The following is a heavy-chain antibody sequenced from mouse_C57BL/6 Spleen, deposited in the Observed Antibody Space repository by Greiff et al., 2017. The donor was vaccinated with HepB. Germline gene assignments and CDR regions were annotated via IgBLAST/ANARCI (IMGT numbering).Heavy chain of an antibody. Sequence: VKLQESGPELVKPGASVKISCKASGYAFSSSWMNWVKQRPGKGLEWIGRIYPGDGDTNYNGKFKGKATLTADKSSSTAYMQLSSLTSEDSAVYFCASAAQAPFAYWGQGTLVTVSA. D-gene: IGHD3-2*02. CDR2: IYPGDGDT. CDR3: ASAAQAPFAY. CDR1: GYAFSSSW. J-gene: IGHJ3*01. V-gene: IGHV1-82*01.